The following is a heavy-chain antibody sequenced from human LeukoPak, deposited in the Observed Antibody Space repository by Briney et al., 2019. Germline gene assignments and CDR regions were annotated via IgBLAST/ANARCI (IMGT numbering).Heavy chain of an antibody. D-gene: IGHD2-2*01. Sequence: PSETLSLTCTVSGGSISSYYWCCFRRPPREGVEGIGRIYTSGSTNYKPSLKSRVTMSVDTSKNQFSLKLSSVTAADTAVYYCARDRGYCSSTGWCAFDIWGQRTMVTVSS. J-gene: IGHJ3*02. CDR3: ARDRGYCSSTGWCAFDI. V-gene: IGHV4-4*07. CDR2: IYTSGST. CDR1: GGSISSYY.